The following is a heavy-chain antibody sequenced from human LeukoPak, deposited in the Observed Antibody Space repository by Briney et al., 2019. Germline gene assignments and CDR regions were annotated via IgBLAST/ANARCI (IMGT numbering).Heavy chain of an antibody. CDR1: GDIVSSNSAA. V-gene: IGHV6-1*01. CDR3: ARSKGYFDL. J-gene: IGHJ2*01. Sequence: SQTLSLICAISGDIVSSNSAAWNWLRQSPSRGLEWLGRTYYRSKWYNDYASSVKSRITINPDTSQNQFSLQLNSVTPEDTAVYFCARSKGYFDLWGRGTLVTVSS. CDR2: TYYRSKWYN. D-gene: IGHD4-11*01.